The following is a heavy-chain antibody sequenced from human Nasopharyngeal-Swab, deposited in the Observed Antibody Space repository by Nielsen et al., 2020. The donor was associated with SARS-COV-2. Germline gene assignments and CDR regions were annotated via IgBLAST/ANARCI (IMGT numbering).Heavy chain of an antibody. CDR1: GYTFTSYA. Sequence: VSVKVSCKASGYTFTSYAMHWVRQAPGQRLEWMGWINAGNGNTKYSQKFQGRVTTTRDTSASTAYMELSSLRSEDTAVYYCARDQRSGFLEWLPSHNWFDPWGQGTLVTVSS. V-gene: IGHV1-3*01. J-gene: IGHJ5*02. CDR3: ARDQRSGFLEWLPSHNWFDP. CDR2: INAGNGNT. D-gene: IGHD3-3*01.